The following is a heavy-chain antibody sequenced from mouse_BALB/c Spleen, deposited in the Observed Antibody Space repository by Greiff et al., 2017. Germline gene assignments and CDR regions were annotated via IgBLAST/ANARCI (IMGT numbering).Heavy chain of an antibody. Sequence: EVQGVESGGGLVQPGGSLRLSCATSGFTFTDYYMSWVRQPPGKALEWLGFFRNKANGYTTEYSASVKGRFTISRDNSQSILYLQMNTLRAEDSATYYCARDYYGSFDYWGQGTTLTVSS. J-gene: IGHJ2*01. CDR3: ARDYYGSFDY. V-gene: IGHV7-3*02. D-gene: IGHD1-1*01. CDR2: FRNKANGYTT. CDR1: GFTFTDYY.